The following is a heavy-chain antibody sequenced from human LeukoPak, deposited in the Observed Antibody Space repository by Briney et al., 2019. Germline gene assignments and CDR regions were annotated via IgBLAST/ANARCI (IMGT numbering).Heavy chain of an antibody. CDR2: IIPIFGTA. CDR1: GGTFSSYA. V-gene: IGHV1-69*13. D-gene: IGHD6-13*01. Sequence: ASVKVSCKASGGTFSSYAISWVRQAPGQGLEWMGGIIPIFGTANCAQKFQGRVTITADESTSTAYMELSSLRSEDTAVYYCARDRPQQLSNWFDPWGRGTLVTVSS. J-gene: IGHJ5*02. CDR3: ARDRPQQLSNWFDP.